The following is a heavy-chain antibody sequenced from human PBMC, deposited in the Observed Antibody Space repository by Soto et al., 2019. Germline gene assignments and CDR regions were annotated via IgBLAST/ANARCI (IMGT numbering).Heavy chain of an antibody. CDR1: GGTFSSYA. CDR2: IIPIFGTA. CDR3: ARDLGSDSSGYYYPHNWFDP. J-gene: IGHJ5*02. V-gene: IGHV1-69*13. D-gene: IGHD3-22*01. Sequence: SVKVSCKASGGTFSSYAISWVRQAPGQGLEWMGGIIPIFGTANYAQKFQGRVTITADESTSTAYMELSSLRSEDTAVYYCARDLGSDSSGYYYPHNWFDPWGQGTLVTVSS.